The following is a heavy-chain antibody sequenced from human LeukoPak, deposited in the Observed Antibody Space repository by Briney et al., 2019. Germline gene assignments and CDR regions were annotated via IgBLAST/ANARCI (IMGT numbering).Heavy chain of an antibody. CDR3: ARDQRVRQQQLDY. J-gene: IGHJ4*02. V-gene: IGHV3-23*01. Sequence: PGGSLRLSCAASGFTFSSYVMSWVRQAPGKGLEWVSAISGSGGSTYYADSVKGRFTISRDNSKKTLYLQMNSLRAEDTAVYYCARDQRVRQQQLDYWGQGTLVTVSS. D-gene: IGHD6-13*01. CDR2: ISGSGGST. CDR1: GFTFSSYV.